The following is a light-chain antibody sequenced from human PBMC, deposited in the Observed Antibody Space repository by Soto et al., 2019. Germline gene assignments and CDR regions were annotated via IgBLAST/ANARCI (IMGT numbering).Light chain of an antibody. V-gene: IGLV1-44*01. CDR3: QSYDNSLSGSV. Sequence: QSVLTQPPSASGTPGQSVTISCSGSRSNMGRNTVTWYQQLPGTAPKLLIYSNHQRPSGVPDRFSGSKSATSASLAISGLQSEDEADYHCQSYDNSLSGSVFGGGTKLTVL. J-gene: IGLJ2*01. CDR2: SNH. CDR1: RSNMGRNT.